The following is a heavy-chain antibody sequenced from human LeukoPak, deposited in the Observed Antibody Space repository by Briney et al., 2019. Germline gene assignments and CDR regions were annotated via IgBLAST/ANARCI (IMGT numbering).Heavy chain of an antibody. J-gene: IGHJ4*02. Sequence: GGSLRLSCAASGFTFSSYAMHWVRQAPGKGLEWVDVILYDGSMKYYADSVKGRFTISRDNSRNTVYLQMNSLRAEDTAVYYCANDLGWIQLNLGRGQGTLVTVSS. D-gene: IGHD5-18*01. CDR1: GFTFSSYA. CDR3: ANDLGWIQLNLG. V-gene: IGHV3-30*18. CDR2: ILYDGSMK.